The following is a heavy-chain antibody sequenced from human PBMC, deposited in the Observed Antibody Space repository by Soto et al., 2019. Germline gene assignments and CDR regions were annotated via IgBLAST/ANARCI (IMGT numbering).Heavy chain of an antibody. Sequence: ASVKVSCKVSGYALTELSMHWVRQAPGKGLEWMGGFDPEDGKTIYAQKFQGRVTMTEDTSTDTAYMELSSLRSEDTAVYYCATGRGSYYGPSYYWGQGTLVTVSS. CDR3: ATGRGSYYGPSYY. J-gene: IGHJ4*02. CDR2: FDPEDGKT. D-gene: IGHD1-26*01. V-gene: IGHV1-24*01. CDR1: GYALTELS.